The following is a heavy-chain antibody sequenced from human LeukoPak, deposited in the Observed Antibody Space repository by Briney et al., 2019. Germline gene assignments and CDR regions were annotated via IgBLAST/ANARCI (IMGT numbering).Heavy chain of an antibody. CDR3: ARAVITMVRGVIYWFDP. V-gene: IGHV1-2*02. CDR2: INPNSGGT. CDR1: GYTFTGYY. Sequence: ASVKVSCKASGYTFTGYYMHWVRQAPGQGLEWMGWINPNSGGTNYAQKFQGRVTMTRDTSISTAYMELSRLRSDDTAVYYCARAVITMVRGVIYWFDPWGQGTLVTVSS. J-gene: IGHJ5*02. D-gene: IGHD3-10*01.